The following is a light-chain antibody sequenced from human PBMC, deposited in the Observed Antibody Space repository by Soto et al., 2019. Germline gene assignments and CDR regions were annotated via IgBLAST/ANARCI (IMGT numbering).Light chain of an antibody. J-gene: IGKJ4*01. Sequence: EIVLTQSPATLSLSPGERATLSCRASQSVSSYLAWYQQKPGQAPRLLIYDASNRATGIPARFSGSGSGTDFTITISCLEPEDFSVYYCHQLSHWPTFGGGTKVEIK. CDR1: QSVSSY. V-gene: IGKV3-11*01. CDR3: HQLSHWPT. CDR2: DAS.